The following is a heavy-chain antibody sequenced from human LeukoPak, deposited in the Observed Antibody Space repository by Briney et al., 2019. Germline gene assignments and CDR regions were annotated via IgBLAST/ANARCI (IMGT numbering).Heavy chain of an antibody. Sequence: ASVKVSCKASGYTFTSYAMHWVRQAPGQRLEWMGWINAGNGNTKYSQKFQGRVTITRDTSASTAYMELRSLRSDDTAVYYCAREREPVGISIDYWGQGTLVTVSS. CDR3: AREREPVGISIDY. V-gene: IGHV1-3*01. CDR1: GYTFTSYA. J-gene: IGHJ4*02. CDR2: INAGNGNT. D-gene: IGHD2-15*01.